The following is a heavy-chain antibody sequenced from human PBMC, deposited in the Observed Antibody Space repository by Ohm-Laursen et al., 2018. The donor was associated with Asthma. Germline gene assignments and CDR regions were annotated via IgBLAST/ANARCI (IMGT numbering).Heavy chain of an antibody. CDR1: GASVGDSD. CDR2: ILFRGGA. J-gene: IGHJ4*02. Sequence: SDTLSLTCAVSGASVGDSDWSWVRQPPGREVEFIAYILFRGGANYNPSLKSRVTLSTDTSKNQVSLRLSSVSAADTALYFCARLDWVQSMFDSWGQGNLVTVSS. CDR3: ARLDWVQSMFDS. D-gene: IGHD3-9*01. V-gene: IGHV4-59*02.